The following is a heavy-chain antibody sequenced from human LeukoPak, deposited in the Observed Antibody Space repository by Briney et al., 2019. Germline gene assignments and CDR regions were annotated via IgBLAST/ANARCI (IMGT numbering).Heavy chain of an antibody. V-gene: IGHV1-69*06. Sequence: GASVKVSCKASGGTFSSYAISWVRQAPGQGLEWMGGIIPIFGTANYAQKFQGRVTMTEDTSTDTAYMELSSLRSEDTAVYYCAGGSWKDFDYWGQGTLVTVSS. CDR3: AGGSWKDFDY. D-gene: IGHD2-15*01. J-gene: IGHJ4*02. CDR2: IIPIFGTA. CDR1: GGTFSSYA.